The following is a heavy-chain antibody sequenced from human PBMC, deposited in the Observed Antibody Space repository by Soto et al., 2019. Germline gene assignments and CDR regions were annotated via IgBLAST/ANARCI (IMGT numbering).Heavy chain of an antibody. V-gene: IGHV3-9*01. Sequence: VQLVESGGGLVQPGRSMRLSCAGAGFNFDNYVMQWVRQAPGKGLEWVSGISWDSANMGYADSVKGRFTISRDNAKKSLYLQMNSLRVEDTALYYCARGRYLDSTGHVAAPDIWGQGTMVTVSS. CDR1: GFNFDNYV. J-gene: IGHJ3*02. D-gene: IGHD3-22*01. CDR3: ARGRYLDSTGHVAAPDI. CDR2: ISWDSANM.